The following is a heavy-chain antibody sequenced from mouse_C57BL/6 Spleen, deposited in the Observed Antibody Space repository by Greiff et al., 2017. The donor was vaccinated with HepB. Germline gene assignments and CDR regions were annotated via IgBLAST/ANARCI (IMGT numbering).Heavy chain of an antibody. CDR1: GYTFTDYY. D-gene: IGHD1-1*01. V-gene: IGHV1-26*01. Sequence: EVKLQQSGPELVKPGASVKISCKASGYTFTDYYMNWVKQSHGKSLEWIGDINPNNGGTSYNQKFKGKATLTVDKSSSTAYMELRSLTSEESAVYYCAPYYYGSSRFDYWGQGTTLTVSS. J-gene: IGHJ2*01. CDR3: APYYYGSSRFDY. CDR2: INPNNGGT.